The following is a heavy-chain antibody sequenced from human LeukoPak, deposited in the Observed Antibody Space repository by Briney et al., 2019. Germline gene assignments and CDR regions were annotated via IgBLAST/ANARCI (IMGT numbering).Heavy chain of an antibody. CDR2: ISYDGSNK. CDR1: GFTFSSYG. Sequence: GGSLRLSCAASGFTFSSYGMHWVRQAPGKGLEWVAVISYDGSNKYYADSVKGRFTISRDNSKNTLYLQMNSLRAEDTAVYYCARHGLDTGMTGTFDYWGQGTLVTVSS. J-gene: IGHJ4*02. D-gene: IGHD1-7*01. CDR3: ARHGLDTGMTGTFDY. V-gene: IGHV3-30*03.